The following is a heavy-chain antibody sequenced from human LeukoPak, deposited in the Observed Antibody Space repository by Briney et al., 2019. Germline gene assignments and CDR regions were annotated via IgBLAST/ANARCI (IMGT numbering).Heavy chain of an antibody. V-gene: IGHV3-53*01. CDR3: VRGDYGDYTLFDY. Sequence: AGSLRLSCAASGFTVSSNYLSWVRQPPGKGLEWVSVIYSGGSTYYADSVKGRFTISRDNSKNTLYLQMNSLRAEDTAVYYCVRGDYGDYTLFDYWGQGTLVTVSS. CDR1: GFTVSSNY. CDR2: IYSGGST. D-gene: IGHD4-17*01. J-gene: IGHJ4*02.